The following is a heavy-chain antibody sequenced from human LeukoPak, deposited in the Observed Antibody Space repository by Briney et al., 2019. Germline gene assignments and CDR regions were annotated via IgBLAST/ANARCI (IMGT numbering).Heavy chain of an antibody. CDR3: ARDFSVAGTSDY. CDR2: ISSSSSYI. CDR1: GFTFSSYS. V-gene: IGHV3-21*04. D-gene: IGHD6-19*01. Sequence: GGSLRLSCAASGFTFSSYSMNWVRQAPGKGLEWVSSISSSSSYIYYADSVKGRFTISRDNAKNSLYLQMNSLRAEDTALYYCARDFSVAGTSDYWGQGTLVTVSS. J-gene: IGHJ4*02.